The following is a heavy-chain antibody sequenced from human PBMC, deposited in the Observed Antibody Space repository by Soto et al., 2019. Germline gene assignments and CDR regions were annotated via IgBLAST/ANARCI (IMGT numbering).Heavy chain of an antibody. CDR2: IIPIFGTA. CDR1: GGTFSSYA. V-gene: IGHV1-69*01. J-gene: IGHJ4*02. CDR3: ASQSTMVRGVCDY. Sequence: SVTVSCTASGGTFSSYAISWVRQAPGQGLEWMGGIIPIFGTANYAQKFQGRVTITADESTSTAYMELSSLRSEDTAVYYCASQSTMVRGVCDYWGQGTLVTVPQ. D-gene: IGHD3-10*01.